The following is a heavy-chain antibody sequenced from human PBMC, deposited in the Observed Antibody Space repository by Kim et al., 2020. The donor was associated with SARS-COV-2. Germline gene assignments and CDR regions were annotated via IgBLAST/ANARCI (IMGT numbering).Heavy chain of an antibody. V-gene: IGHV3-21*06. Sequence: YDDSVNGRFTITRDNAKNSLFLEMNSLRAEDTAMYYCARGGITMVRGVHFWGQGTLVTVSS. J-gene: IGHJ4*02. D-gene: IGHD3-10*01. CDR3: ARGGITMVRGVHF.